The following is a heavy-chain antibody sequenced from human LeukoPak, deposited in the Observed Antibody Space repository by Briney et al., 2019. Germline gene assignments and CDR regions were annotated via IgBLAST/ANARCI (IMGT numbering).Heavy chain of an antibody. CDR2: INQDGSAK. CDR1: GFLFSNSW. V-gene: IGHV3-7*05. CDR3: ARDSGYNAFDY. Sequence: TGGSLRLSCADSGFLFSNSWMAWVRQAPGRGLEWLANINQDGSAKTCVDSVKGRFTISRGNAKNSLYLQMNSLRAEDTAMYYCARDSGYNAFDYWGQGTLVTVSS. J-gene: IGHJ4*02. D-gene: IGHD5-12*01.